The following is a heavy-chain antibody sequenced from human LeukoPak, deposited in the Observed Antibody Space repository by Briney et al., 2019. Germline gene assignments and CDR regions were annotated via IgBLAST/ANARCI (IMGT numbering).Heavy chain of an antibody. CDR3: ARDRKLRAGPFDY. CDR2: IWYDGSNK. J-gene: IGHJ4*02. D-gene: IGHD5-12*01. V-gene: IGHV3-33*01. Sequence: PGRSLRLSCAASGFTFSSYGMHWVRQAPGKGLEWVAVIWYDGSNKYYADSVKGRFTISRDNSKNTLYLQMNSLRAEDTAVYYCARDRKLRAGPFDYWGQGTLVTVSS. CDR1: GFTFSSYG.